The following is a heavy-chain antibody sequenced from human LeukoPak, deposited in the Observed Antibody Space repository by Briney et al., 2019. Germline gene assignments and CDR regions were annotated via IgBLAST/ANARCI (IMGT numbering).Heavy chain of an antibody. Sequence: GGSLRLSCAASGFTFSSYSMNWVRQAPGKGLEWVSYISSSSSTIYYADSVKGRFTISRDNAKNSLYLQMNSLRAEDTAVYYCARADYYGSGNNYWKWGQGTLVTVSS. V-gene: IGHV3-48*01. D-gene: IGHD3-10*01. J-gene: IGHJ4*02. CDR3: ARADYYGSGNNYWK. CDR1: GFTFSSYS. CDR2: ISSSSSTI.